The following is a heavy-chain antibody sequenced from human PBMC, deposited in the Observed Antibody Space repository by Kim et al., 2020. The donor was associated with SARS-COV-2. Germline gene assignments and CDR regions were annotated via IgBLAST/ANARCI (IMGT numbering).Heavy chain of an antibody. V-gene: IGHV4-59*01. CDR2: IYYSGRT. CDR1: GGSISSYY. Sequence: SETLCLTCTVSGGSISSYYWSWIRQPPGKGLEWIGYIYYSGRTNYNPSLKSRVTISVDTSKNQFSLKLSSVTAAATAVSYCASVPMNGGYSWWVDPWGQG. J-gene: IGHJ5*02. CDR3: ASVPMNGGYSWWVDP. D-gene: IGHD4-4*01.